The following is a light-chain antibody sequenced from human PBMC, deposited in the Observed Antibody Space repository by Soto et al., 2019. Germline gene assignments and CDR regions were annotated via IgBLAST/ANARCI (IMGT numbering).Light chain of an antibody. CDR3: QQYSTWPGT. CDR1: QSVSSN. V-gene: IGKV3-15*01. Sequence: EILMTQSPATLSVSPGERATLSCRASQSVSSNLAWYQQKPGQAPRLLIHGASTRATGIPARFSGSGSGTEFTLTISRLQSEDFAVYYCQQYSTWPGTFGQGTKVDI. CDR2: GAS. J-gene: IGKJ1*01.